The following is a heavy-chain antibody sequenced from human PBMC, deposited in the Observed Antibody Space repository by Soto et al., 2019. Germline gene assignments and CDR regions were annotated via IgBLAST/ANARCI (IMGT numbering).Heavy chain of an antibody. V-gene: IGHV3-21*01. CDR2: ISSISSYI. CDR3: ARDRNSGSYYDFDY. CDR1: GFTFSSYS. D-gene: IGHD1-26*01. J-gene: IGHJ4*02. Sequence: GGSLRLSCAASGFTFSSYSMNWVRQAPGKGLEWVSSISSISSYIYYADSVKGRFTISRDNAKNSLYLQMNSLRAEDTAVYYCARDRNSGSYYDFDYWGQGPLVTVSS.